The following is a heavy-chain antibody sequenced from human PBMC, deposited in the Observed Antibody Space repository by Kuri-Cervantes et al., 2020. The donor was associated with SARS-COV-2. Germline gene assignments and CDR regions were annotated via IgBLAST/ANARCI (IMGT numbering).Heavy chain of an antibody. V-gene: IGHV3-33*01. J-gene: IGHJ4*02. Sequence: LSLTCAASGFTFSSYGMHWVRQAPGKGLEWVAVIWYDGSNKYYADSVKGRFTISRDNSKNTLYLQMNSLRAEDTAVYYCARARPHTYYYDSSGYSFDHWGQGTLVTVSS. D-gene: IGHD3-22*01. CDR3: ARARPHTYYYDSSGYSFDH. CDR1: GFTFSSYG. CDR2: IWYDGSNK.